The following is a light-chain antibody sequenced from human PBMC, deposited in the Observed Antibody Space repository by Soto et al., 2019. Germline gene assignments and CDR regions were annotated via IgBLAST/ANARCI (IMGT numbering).Light chain of an antibody. V-gene: IGKV2-28*01. Sequence: DIVMTQSQLSLPVTPGESASISCRSSQSLLHSNGYNYLDWYLQKPGQSQQPLIYLGSNRASGVPGRFSGSGSGTDFTLKFSTVDDEDVGVYYCMQALQTPLFTFGPGTKVDIK. CDR3: MQALQTPLFT. J-gene: IGKJ3*01. CDR2: LGS. CDR1: QSLLHSNGYNY.